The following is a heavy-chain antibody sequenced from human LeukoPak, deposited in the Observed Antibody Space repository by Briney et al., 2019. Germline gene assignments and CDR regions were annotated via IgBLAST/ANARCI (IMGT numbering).Heavy chain of an antibody. CDR3: ARAVFSSSSPGLFDY. CDR2: ISYDGSNK. J-gene: IGHJ4*02. D-gene: IGHD6-6*01. Sequence: GGSLRLSCAASGFTFSSYAMHWVRQAPGKGLEWVAVISYDGSNKYYADSVKGRFTISRDNSKNTLYLQMNSLRAEDTAVYYCARAVFSSSSPGLFDYWGQGTLVTVSS. CDR1: GFTFSSYA. V-gene: IGHV3-30*01.